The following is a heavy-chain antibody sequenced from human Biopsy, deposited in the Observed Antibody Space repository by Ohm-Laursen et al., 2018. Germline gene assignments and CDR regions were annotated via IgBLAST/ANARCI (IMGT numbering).Heavy chain of an antibody. J-gene: IGHJ3*01. D-gene: IGHD3-16*02. CDR3: ARDSMKPIGGLVARSDVFDV. V-gene: IGHV1-2*02. CDR2: ISPSSGGT. Sequence: GSSVKVSCKASGYTFTDYFLHWVRQAPGQGPEWMGWISPSSGGTNYAQKFQGRVTMSRDTSATTGYMELSRLRSDDTAVYYCARDSMKPIGGLVARSDVFDVWGQGTMVTVSS. CDR1: GYTFTDYF.